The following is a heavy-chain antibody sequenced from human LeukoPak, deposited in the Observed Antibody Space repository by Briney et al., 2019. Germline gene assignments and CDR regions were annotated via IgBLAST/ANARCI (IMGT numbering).Heavy chain of an antibody. Sequence: GESLKVSCKASGYTFTKYGITWVRQAPGQGLEWMGWISTYNGNTNYAQKFQGRVTMTRDTSTSTVYMELSSLRSEDTAVYYCARGQQLVFQPRWFDPWGQGTLVTVSS. CDR2: ISTYNGNT. J-gene: IGHJ5*02. D-gene: IGHD6-13*01. CDR3: ARGQQLVFQPRWFDP. CDR1: GYTFTKYG. V-gene: IGHV1-18*01.